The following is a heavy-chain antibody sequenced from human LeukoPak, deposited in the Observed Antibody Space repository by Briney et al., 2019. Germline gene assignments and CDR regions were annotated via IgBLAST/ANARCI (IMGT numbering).Heavy chain of an antibody. CDR3: ARHGSLRGY. Sequence: PSETLSLTCTVSGGSISSSSYYWGWIRQPPGQGLEWIGSIYYSGSTYYNPSLKSRVTISVDTSKNQFSLKLSSVTAADTAVYYCARHGSLRGYWGQGTLVTVSS. V-gene: IGHV4-39*01. CDR1: GGSISSSSYY. CDR2: IYYSGST. J-gene: IGHJ4*02. D-gene: IGHD3-10*01.